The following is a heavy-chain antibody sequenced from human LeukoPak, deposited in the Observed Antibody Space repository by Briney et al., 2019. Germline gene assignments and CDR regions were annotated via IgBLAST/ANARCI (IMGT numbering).Heavy chain of an antibody. J-gene: IGHJ4*02. CDR1: GYTFRSYD. Sequence: ASVTVSCKSSGYTFRSYDITWVRQAPGQGLEWMGWISSNNGNTNYAQKFQGRVTMTTDTPTSTAYMEMRSLRSDDAAVYYCARDRDSSGWHVADYWGQGTLVTVSS. CDR3: ARDRDSSGWHVADY. D-gene: IGHD6-19*01. CDR2: ISSNNGNT. V-gene: IGHV1-18*01.